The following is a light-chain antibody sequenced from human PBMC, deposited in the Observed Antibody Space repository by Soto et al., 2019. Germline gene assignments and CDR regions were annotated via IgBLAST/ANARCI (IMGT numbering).Light chain of an antibody. V-gene: IGLV2-14*01. CDR1: SSDVGGHKY. CDR2: GVS. J-gene: IGLJ2*01. Sequence: QSALTQPASVSGSPGQSITISCTGTSSDVGGHKYVSWYQQHPGKAPKLIIYGVSNRPSGVSNRFSGSKSGNTASLTISGLQAEDEADYDCSSYTSTRAYVVFGGGTQLTVL. CDR3: SSYTSTRAYVV.